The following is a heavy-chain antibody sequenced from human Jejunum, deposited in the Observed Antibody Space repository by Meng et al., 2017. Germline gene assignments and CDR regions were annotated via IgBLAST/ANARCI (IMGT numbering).Heavy chain of an antibody. Sequence: QLQLQESGPGLGKPAGTLTLTCTVSVGSISTNNHYWAWTRQPPGKGLEWIGTISYSGTTYYNPSLKSRVTVSVDTSKTQFSLKLTSVTAGDTAVYYCARPPTIVATGAWGSGTLVTVSS. CDR2: ISYSGTT. V-gene: IGHV4-39*01. CDR3: ARPPTIVATGA. CDR1: VGSISTNNHY. D-gene: IGHD1-1*01. J-gene: IGHJ5*02.